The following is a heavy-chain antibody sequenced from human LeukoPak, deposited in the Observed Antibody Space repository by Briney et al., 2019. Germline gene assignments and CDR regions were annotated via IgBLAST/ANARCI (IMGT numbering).Heavy chain of an antibody. CDR1: GDTFSSYA. Sequence: SVKVSCKASGDTFSSYAINWVRQAPGQGLEWMGRIIPRLGIANHAQKFQGRVTITADKSTSTAYMEMSSLRYEDTAVYYCAREKWGVRRQKYYYYGMDGWGQGTTVTVSS. CDR2: IIPRLGIA. D-gene: IGHD3-16*01. V-gene: IGHV1-69*04. J-gene: IGHJ6*02. CDR3: AREKWGVRRQKYYYYGMDG.